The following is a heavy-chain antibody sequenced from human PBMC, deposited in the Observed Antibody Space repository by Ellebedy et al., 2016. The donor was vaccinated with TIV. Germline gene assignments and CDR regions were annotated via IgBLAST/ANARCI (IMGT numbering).Heavy chain of an antibody. CDR3: AVSRWAAAGLYYFDF. D-gene: IGHD6-13*01. V-gene: IGHV3-30*02. Sequence: PGGSLRLSCAASGFSFSTYGMHWVRQAPGQGLEWVAVIWYDGFNKDYADSVKGRFTISRDNSKNTLYMQMNSLRVEDTAVYYCAVSRWAAAGLYYFDFWGQGTLVTVSS. J-gene: IGHJ4*02. CDR1: GFSFSTYG. CDR2: IWYDGFNK.